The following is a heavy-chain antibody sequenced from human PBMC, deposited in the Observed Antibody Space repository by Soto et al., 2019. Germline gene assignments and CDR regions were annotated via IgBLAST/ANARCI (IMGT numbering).Heavy chain of an antibody. Sequence: EGQLVESGGDSVQPGGSLRLSCAASGFNFGVYWMHWVRQVPGKGLEWVSQINSAGTYANYADSVKGRFTMSRDNARDTLYLQMSSLTADDTALYYCVRDRGMPDVFNVWGQGTMVTVSS. CDR3: VRDRGMPDVFNV. J-gene: IGHJ3*01. D-gene: IGHD1-1*01. V-gene: IGHV3-74*01. CDR1: GFNFGVYW. CDR2: INSAGTYA.